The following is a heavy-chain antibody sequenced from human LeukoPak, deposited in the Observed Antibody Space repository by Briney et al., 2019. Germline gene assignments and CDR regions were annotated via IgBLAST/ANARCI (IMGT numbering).Heavy chain of an antibody. Sequence: PGGSLRLSCAASGFTFSTYAMSWVRQGPGKGLEWVSVVSGNGGRTYYADSVKGRFTTSRDNSKNTLYVQMNSLRAEDTAVYYCAKDRSAAGSFDHWGQGTLVTVSS. CDR1: GFTFSTYA. V-gene: IGHV3-23*01. D-gene: IGHD6-19*01. CDR2: VSGNGGRT. CDR3: AKDRSAAGSFDH. J-gene: IGHJ4*02.